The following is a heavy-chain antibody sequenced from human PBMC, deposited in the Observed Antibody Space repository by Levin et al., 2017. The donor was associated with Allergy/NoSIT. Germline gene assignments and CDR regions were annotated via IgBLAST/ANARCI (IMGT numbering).Heavy chain of an antibody. CDR1: GGSISSGGYY. CDR3: ARVVTSGSGSLYLDYYYGMDV. CDR2: IYYSGST. V-gene: IGHV4-31*03. Sequence: SETLSLTCTVSGGSISSGGYYWSWIRQHPGKGLEWIGYIYYSGSTYYNPSLKSRVTISVDTSKNQFSLKLSSVTAADTAVYYCARVVTSGSGSLYLDYYYGMDVWGQGTTVTVSS. J-gene: IGHJ6*02. D-gene: IGHD3-10*01.